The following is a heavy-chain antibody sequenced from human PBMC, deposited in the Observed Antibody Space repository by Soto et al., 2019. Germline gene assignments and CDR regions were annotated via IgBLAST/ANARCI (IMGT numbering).Heavy chain of an antibody. Sequence: EVQLLESGGGLEQPGGSLRLSCAASGFTFGSHDMSWVRQAPGKALEWVSYISISDPGTYYADSVKGLFTTSRDISKNTPFLPRDSLRAEDTALFCWTKGTWVDIWGQGTMVTVSS. CDR2: ISISDPGT. J-gene: IGHJ3*02. V-gene: IGHV3-23*01. CDR3: TKGTWVDI. D-gene: IGHD1-1*01. CDR1: GFTFGSHD.